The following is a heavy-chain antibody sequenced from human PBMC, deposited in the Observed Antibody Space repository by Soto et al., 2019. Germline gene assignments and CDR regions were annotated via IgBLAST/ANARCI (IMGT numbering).Heavy chain of an antibody. Sequence: PELVNPAQTLRLKCSFRGFSLTNNRICVSWIRQPPGKALEWLARIDWDDDKYYNPSLKTRLTVSKDTSKNQVVLTMANMDPVDTATYYCARMRYYGSGISYYFDYWGQGTLVTVSS. CDR2: IDWDDDK. V-gene: IGHV2-70*11. CDR3: ARMRYYGSGISYYFDY. D-gene: IGHD3-10*01. J-gene: IGHJ4*02. CDR1: GFSLTNNRIC.